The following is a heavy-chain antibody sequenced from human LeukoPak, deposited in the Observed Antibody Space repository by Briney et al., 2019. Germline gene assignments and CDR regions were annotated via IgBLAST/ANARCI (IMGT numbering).Heavy chain of an antibody. V-gene: IGHV3-33*06. J-gene: IGHJ5*02. D-gene: IGHD6-13*01. CDR3: AQGSRAAAGTDWFDP. CDR2: IWYDGSNK. CDR1: GFTFSSYG. Sequence: GRSLRLSCAASGFTFSSYGMHWVRQAPGKGLEWVAVIWYDGSNKYYADSVKGRFTISRDNSKNTLYLQMNSLRAEDTAVYYCAQGSRAAAGTDWFDPWGQGTLVTVSS.